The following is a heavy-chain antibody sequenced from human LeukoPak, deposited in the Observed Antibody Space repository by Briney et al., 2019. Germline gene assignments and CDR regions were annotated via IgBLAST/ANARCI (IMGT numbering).Heavy chain of an antibody. CDR3: ARDGGDIVVVPAAMYYFDY. CDR1: GFTFSSYG. CDR2: IWYDGSNK. V-gene: IGHV3-33*01. Sequence: GGSLRLSCAASGFTFSSYGMHWVRQAPGKGLEWVAVIWYDGSNKYYADSVKGRFTISRDNSKNTLYLQMNSLRAEDTAVYYCARDGGDIVVVPAAMYYFDYWGQGTLVIVSS. J-gene: IGHJ4*02. D-gene: IGHD2-2*01.